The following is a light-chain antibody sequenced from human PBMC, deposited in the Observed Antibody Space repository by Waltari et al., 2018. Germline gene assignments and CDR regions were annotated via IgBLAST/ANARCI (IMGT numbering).Light chain of an antibody. CDR1: SSDGVGYHS. CDR2: EVN. V-gene: IGLV2-14*03. J-gene: IGLJ2*01. Sequence: QSALTQPPSVTGSPRQSITIPCPGTSSDGVGYHSLPWYQQHPGKAPKIIIYEVNRRPSGVSNRFSGSKSGNTASLTIYGLQAEDEEDYYCSSYAGSSTSDVVFGGGTKLTVL. CDR3: SSYAGSSTSDVV.